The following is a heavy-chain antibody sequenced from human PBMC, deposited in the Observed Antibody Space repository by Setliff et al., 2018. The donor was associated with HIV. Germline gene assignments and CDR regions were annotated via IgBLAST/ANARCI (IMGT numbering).Heavy chain of an antibody. Sequence: PSETLSLTCNVSGDPISNHYWNWIRQPPGKGLEWIATIYNSGNSVSNPSLKSRVTISIDTSKNHFSLTLNSVTAADSAVYYCARVEAKVRGATYGMDVWGQGTKVT. J-gene: IGHJ6*02. CDR3: ARVEAKVRGATYGMDV. V-gene: IGHV4-59*11. CDR1: GDPISNHY. CDR2: IYNSGNS. D-gene: IGHD3-10*01.